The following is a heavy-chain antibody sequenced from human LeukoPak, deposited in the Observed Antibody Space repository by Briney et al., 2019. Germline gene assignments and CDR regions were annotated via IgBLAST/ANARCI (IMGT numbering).Heavy chain of an antibody. J-gene: IGHJ6*02. CDR1: GYTFTNYA. Sequence: ASVKVSCKASGYTFTNYAMHWVRQAPGQGFEWMGWIHPNSGATGYAQNFQGRVTMTRDTSISTAYMDLSRLRSDDTAVYYCARNTAPGYGLDVWGQGTPVTVSS. D-gene: IGHD5-18*01. CDR2: IHPNSGAT. CDR3: ARNTAPGYGLDV. V-gene: IGHV1-2*02.